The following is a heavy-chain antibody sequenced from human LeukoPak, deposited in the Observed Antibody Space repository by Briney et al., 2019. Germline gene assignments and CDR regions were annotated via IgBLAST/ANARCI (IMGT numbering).Heavy chain of an antibody. J-gene: IGHJ6*02. CDR1: GGSISSGGYS. CDR2: IYHSGST. V-gene: IGHV4-30-2*01. CDR3: AGRQYSSSSGYHYGMDV. Sequence: SETLSLTCAVSGGSISSGGYSWSWIRQPPGKGLEWIGYIYHSGSTNYNPSLKRRVTISVDTSKKQFSLKLRSVTAADTAVYYCAGRQYSSSSGYHYGMDVWGRGPRSPSP. D-gene: IGHD6-6*01.